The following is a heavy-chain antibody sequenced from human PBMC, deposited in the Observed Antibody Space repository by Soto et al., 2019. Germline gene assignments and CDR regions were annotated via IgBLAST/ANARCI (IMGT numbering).Heavy chain of an antibody. V-gene: IGHV1-2*02. D-gene: IGHD6-19*01. CDR3: ARDLAGNDYFDY. CDR1: GYTLTGYY. J-gene: IGHJ4*02. CDR2: INPKSGDT. Sequence: ASVKVSCKASGYTLTGYYINWVRQAPGQGLEWMGWINPKSGDTRYAQKFQGRVTMTRDTSISTAYMELSRLRSDDTAVYYCARDLAGNDYFDYWGQGTLVTVSS.